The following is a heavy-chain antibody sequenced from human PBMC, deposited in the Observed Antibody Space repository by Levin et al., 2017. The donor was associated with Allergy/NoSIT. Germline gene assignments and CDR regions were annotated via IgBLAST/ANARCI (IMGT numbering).Heavy chain of an antibody. J-gene: IGHJ4*02. CDR1: GGSISRYF. Sequence: SETLSLTCTVSGGSISRYFWTWIRQAPGKGLEWIGFIYYNGATTYNPSLKSRVTISIDTSKNQFSLRLRSLTAADTAVYYCGRLRDRYTLIDYWGQGNLVTVSS. CDR2: IYYNGAT. CDR3: GRLRDRYTLIDY. D-gene: IGHD1-1*01. V-gene: IGHV4-59*08.